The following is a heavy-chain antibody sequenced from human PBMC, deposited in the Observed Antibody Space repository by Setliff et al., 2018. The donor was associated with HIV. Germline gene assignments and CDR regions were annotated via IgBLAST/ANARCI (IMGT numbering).Heavy chain of an antibody. CDR3: ARVGHSSSYHYYGMDV. J-gene: IGHJ6*02. V-gene: IGHV1-69*05. D-gene: IGHD6-13*01. CDR2: IIPMFGTG. Sequence: SVKVSCKASGGTFSSHGISWVRQAPGQGLEWMGGIIPMFGTGFYAQKFQGRVTITTDESRSRAYMELSSLSSEDTAVFYCARVGHSSSYHYYGMDVWGQGTTVTVSS. CDR1: GGTFSSHG.